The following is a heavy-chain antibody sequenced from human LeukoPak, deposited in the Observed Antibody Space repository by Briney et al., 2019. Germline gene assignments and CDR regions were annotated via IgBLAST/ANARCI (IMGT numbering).Heavy chain of an antibody. D-gene: IGHD6-19*01. CDR1: GGSISSSNW. CDR2: IYHSGST. CDR3: ARYDVGWYYFDY. J-gene: IGHJ4*02. Sequence: PSGTLSLTCVVSGGSISSSNWWSWVRQPLEKGLEWIGEIYHSGSTNYNPSLKSRVTISVDKSKNQFSLKLSSVTAADTAVYYCARYDVGWYYFDYWGQGTLVTVSS. V-gene: IGHV4-4*02.